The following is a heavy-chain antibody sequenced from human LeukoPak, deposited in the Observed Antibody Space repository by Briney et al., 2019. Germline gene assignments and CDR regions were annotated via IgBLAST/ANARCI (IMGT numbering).Heavy chain of an antibody. CDR2: IYYSGST. D-gene: IGHD3-9*01. Sequence: SETLSLTCTASGGSISSSNYYWGWIRQPPGKGLEWIGSIYYSGSTYYNPSLKSRVTISGDTSKNQFSLKLNSVTAADTAVYYCAREPVQFFDWLLSRDSGSYYYMDVWGKGTTVTVSS. J-gene: IGHJ6*03. V-gene: IGHV4-39*07. CDR3: AREPVQFFDWLLSRDSGSYYYMDV. CDR1: GGSISSSNYY.